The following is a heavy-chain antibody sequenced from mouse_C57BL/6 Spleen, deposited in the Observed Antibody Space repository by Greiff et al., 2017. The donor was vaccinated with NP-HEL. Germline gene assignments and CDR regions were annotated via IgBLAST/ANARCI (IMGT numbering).Heavy chain of an antibody. V-gene: IGHV1-80*01. J-gene: IGHJ4*01. Sequence: VQLQQSGAELVKPGASVKISCKASGYAFSSYWMNWVKQRPGKGLEWIGQIYPGDGDTNYNGKFKGKATLTADKSSSTAYMQLSSLTSEDSAVYFCARLVFITTVVGMDYWGQGTSVTVSS. CDR3: ARLVFITTVVGMDY. D-gene: IGHD1-1*01. CDR2: IYPGDGDT. CDR1: GYAFSSYW.